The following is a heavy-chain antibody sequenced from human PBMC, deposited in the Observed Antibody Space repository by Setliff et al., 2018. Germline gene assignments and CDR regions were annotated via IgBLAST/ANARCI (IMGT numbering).Heavy chain of an antibody. V-gene: IGHV3-23*01. Sequence: GESLKISCVASTFTFSKYAITWVRQAPGKGLEWVSSIGASGVRTYYADSVKGRFTISRDNSRNSLYLQMNSLRVEDTASYYCARDPNGDYVGAFDPWGQGILVTVSS. CDR1: TFTFSKYA. CDR3: ARDPNGDYVGAFDP. CDR2: IGASGVRT. D-gene: IGHD4-17*01. J-gene: IGHJ5*02.